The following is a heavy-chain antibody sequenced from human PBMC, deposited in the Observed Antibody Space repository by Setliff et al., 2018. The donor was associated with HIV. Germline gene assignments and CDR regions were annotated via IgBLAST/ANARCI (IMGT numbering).Heavy chain of an antibody. D-gene: IGHD1-1*01. CDR3: AQLLLPLGAYNFDY. J-gene: IGHJ4*02. V-gene: IGHV2-70*11. Sequence: SGPTLVNPTQTLTLTCTFSGFSLTTSGMCVTWIRQPPGRALEWLARIDWDDDKYYSTSLKTRLTISRDTSKNQVVLTMTNVDPVDTATYYCAQLLLPLGAYNFDYWGQGTLVTVSS. CDR2: IDWDDDK. CDR1: GFSLTTSGMC.